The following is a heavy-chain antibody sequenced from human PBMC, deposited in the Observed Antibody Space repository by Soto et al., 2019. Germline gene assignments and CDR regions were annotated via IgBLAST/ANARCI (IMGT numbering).Heavy chain of an antibody. V-gene: IGHV1-3*01. CDR1: GYTFTSYA. J-gene: IGHJ5*02. CDR2: INAGNGNT. CDR3: AREREDRYSNWFDP. Sequence: GASVKVSCEASGYTFTSYAMHCVRQAPGQRLEWMGWINAGNGNTKYSQKFQGRVTITRDTSASTAYMELSSLRSEDTAVYYCAREREDRYSNWFDPWGQGTLVTVSS. D-gene: IGHD1-1*01.